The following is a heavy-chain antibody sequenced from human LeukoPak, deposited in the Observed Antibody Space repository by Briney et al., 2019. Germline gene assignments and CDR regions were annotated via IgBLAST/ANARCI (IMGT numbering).Heavy chain of an antibody. V-gene: IGHV3-23*01. Sequence: GGSLRLSCAASGLTFSTYAMSWVRQAPGKGLEWVSAISGSGVSTFYADSVKGRSTISRDNSKNTLYLQMNSLRAEDTAVYFCAKAAAGPYFDYWGQGTLVTVSS. D-gene: IGHD6-13*01. CDR1: GLTFSTYA. CDR3: AKAAAGPYFDY. CDR2: ISGSGVST. J-gene: IGHJ4*02.